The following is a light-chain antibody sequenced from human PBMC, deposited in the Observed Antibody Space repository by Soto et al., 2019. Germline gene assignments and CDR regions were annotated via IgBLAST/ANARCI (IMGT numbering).Light chain of an antibody. J-gene: IGKJ2*01. CDR2: GAT. CDR3: QQYNSYPQT. V-gene: IGKV1-16*02. CDR1: QAINSY. Sequence: DIQMTQSPSSLSASVGDRATITCRASQAINSYLAWFQHKPGKAPKPLIYGATSLQSGVPSKFSGSGSGTDFTLTISSLQAEDFATYHCQQYNSYPQTFGQGTKLEIK.